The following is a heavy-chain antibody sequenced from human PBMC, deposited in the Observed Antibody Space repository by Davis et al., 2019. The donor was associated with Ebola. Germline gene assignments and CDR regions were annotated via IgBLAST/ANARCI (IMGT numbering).Heavy chain of an antibody. J-gene: IGHJ4*02. CDR3: TLNAQPVRGEDY. V-gene: IGHV3-73*01. D-gene: IGHD6-6*01. CDR2: IRSKANSYAT. CDR1: GFTFIGSA. Sequence: GGSLRLSCAASGFTFIGSAMHWFRQASGKGLEWVGRIRSKANSYATAYAASVKGRFTISSDDSKNTSYLQMNSLKTEDTAVYYCTLNAQPVRGEDYWGQGTLVTVSS.